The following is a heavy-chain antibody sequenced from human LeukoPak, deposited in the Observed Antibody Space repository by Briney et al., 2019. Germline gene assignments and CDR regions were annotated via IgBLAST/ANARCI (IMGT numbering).Heavy chain of an antibody. CDR1: GGSISSSNW. D-gene: IGHD3-22*01. J-gene: IGHJ4*02. CDR3: ARVTGYMIEDYFDY. Sequence: PSGTLSLTCAVSGGSISSSNWWSWVRQPPGKGLEWIGYIYYSGGTNYNPSLKSRVTISVDTSKNQFSLKLSSVTAADTAVYYCARVTGYMIEDYFDYWGQGTLVTVSS. V-gene: IGHV4-4*02. CDR2: IYYSGGT.